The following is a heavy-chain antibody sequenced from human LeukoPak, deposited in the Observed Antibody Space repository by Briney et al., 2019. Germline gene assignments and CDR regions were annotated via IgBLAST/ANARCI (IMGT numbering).Heavy chain of an antibody. CDR1: GGSINYYY. CDR3: ARRSPGIAAAGRIGIRVSYFDY. V-gene: IGHV4-39*01. Sequence: SETLSLTCTVSGGSINYYYWGWIRQPPGKGLEWIGSIYYSGSTYYNPSLKSRVTISVDTSKNQFSLKLSSVTAADTAVYYCARRSPGIAAAGRIGIRVSYFDYWGQGTLVTVSS. CDR2: IYYSGST. J-gene: IGHJ4*02. D-gene: IGHD6-13*01.